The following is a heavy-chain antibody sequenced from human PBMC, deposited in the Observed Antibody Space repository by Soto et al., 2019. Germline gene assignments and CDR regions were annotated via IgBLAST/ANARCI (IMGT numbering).Heavy chain of an antibody. J-gene: IGHJ4*02. V-gene: IGHV1-46*01. CDR2: INPSGGSI. CDR3: AKDHDYVWGNYRYTADY. Sequence: ASVKVSCKTSGYTFINYYIHWMRQAPGQGLEWMGMINPSGGSISSAQKFQARLTMTRDTSTSMVYMELSRLKSEDTAMYYCAKDHDYVWGNYRYTADYWGQGTQVTVSS. D-gene: IGHD3-16*02. CDR1: GYTFINYY.